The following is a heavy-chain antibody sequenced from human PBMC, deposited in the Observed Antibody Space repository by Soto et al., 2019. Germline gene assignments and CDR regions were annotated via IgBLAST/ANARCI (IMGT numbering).Heavy chain of an antibody. D-gene: IGHD3-3*01. J-gene: IGHJ4*02. CDR1: GYTFTSYA. V-gene: IGHV1-3*01. CDR3: AGSITMFGVVKYYFDY. Sequence: GASVKVSCKASGYTFTSYAMHWVRQAPGQRLEWMGWINAGNGNTKYSQKFQGRVTITRDTSASTAYMELSSLRSEDTAVYYCAGSITMFGVVKYYFDYWGQGTLVTVSS. CDR2: INAGNGNT.